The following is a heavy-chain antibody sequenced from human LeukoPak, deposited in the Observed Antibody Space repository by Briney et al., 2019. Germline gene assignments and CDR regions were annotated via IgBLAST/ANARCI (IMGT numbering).Heavy chain of an antibody. CDR3: ARGYSGYYYYYMDV. Sequence: GASVKVSCKASGYTFTSYAMHWVRQAPGQRLEWMGWINAGNGNTKYSQEFQGRVTITRDTSASTAYMELSSLRSEDMAVYYCARGYSGYYYYYMDVWGKGTTVTVSS. J-gene: IGHJ6*03. CDR2: INAGNGNT. CDR1: GYTFTSYA. D-gene: IGHD5-12*01. V-gene: IGHV1-3*03.